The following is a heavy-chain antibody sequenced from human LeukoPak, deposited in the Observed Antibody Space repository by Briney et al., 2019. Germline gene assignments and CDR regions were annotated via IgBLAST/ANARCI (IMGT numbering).Heavy chain of an antibody. Sequence: PSETLSLTCAVYGGSFSDYYWSWIRQPPGKGLEWIGEINHSGSTNYNPSFKSRVTISVGTSKNQSSLRLSSVTAADTAVYYCARGFPSTGSYSDSNWFDPWGQGTLVTVSS. CDR3: ARGFPSTGSYSDSNWFDP. V-gene: IGHV4-34*01. CDR1: GGSFSDYY. J-gene: IGHJ5*02. CDR2: INHSGST. D-gene: IGHD1-26*01.